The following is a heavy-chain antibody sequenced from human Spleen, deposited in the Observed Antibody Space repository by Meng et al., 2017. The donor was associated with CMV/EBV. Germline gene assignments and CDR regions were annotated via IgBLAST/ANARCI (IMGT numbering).Heavy chain of an antibody. J-gene: IGHJ3*02. CDR3: AKLESPIVYEKIFDI. CDR2: IHYGTNDK. D-gene: IGHD2/OR15-2a*01. Sequence: GESLKISCAASGFSFSSYGMHWVRQAPGKGLEWVAFIHYGTNDKYYADPVKGRFTISRDNSKNTLYLQMNSLRAEDTAVYYCAKLESPIVYEKIFDIWGQGTMVTVTS. V-gene: IGHV3-30*02. CDR1: GFSFSSYG.